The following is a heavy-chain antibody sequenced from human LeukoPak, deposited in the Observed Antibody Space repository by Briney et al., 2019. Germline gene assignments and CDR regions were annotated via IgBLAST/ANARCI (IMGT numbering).Heavy chain of an antibody. V-gene: IGHV3-23*01. J-gene: IGHJ3*02. CDR2: ISGSGSKT. Sequence: GGSLRLSRAPSGFTLSTCAINWVRQAPGKGLEWVSDISGSGSKTFYADSVKGRFTISRDNPKNTLYLQMNSLRPEDTAVYYCVKEPRGYSFSFDIWGQGTMVTVPS. CDR3: VKEPRGYSFSFDI. D-gene: IGHD5-18*01. CDR1: GFTLSTCA.